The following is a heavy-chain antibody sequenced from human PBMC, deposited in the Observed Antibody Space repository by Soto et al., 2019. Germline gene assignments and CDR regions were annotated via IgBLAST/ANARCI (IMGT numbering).Heavy chain of an antibody. D-gene: IGHD3-10*01. CDR2: IIPIFGTA. CDR1: GGTFSSYA. Sequence: QVQLVQSGAEVKKPGSSVKVSCKASGGTFSSYAISWVRQAPGQGLEWMGGIIPIFGTANYAQKFQGRVTITADESTSIAYMELSSLRSEDTAVYYCARVWFGELWVYYGMDVWGQGTTVTVSS. V-gene: IGHV1-69*12. J-gene: IGHJ6*02. CDR3: ARVWFGELWVYYGMDV.